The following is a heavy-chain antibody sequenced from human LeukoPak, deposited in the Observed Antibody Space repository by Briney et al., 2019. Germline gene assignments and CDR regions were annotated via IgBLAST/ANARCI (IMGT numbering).Heavy chain of an antibody. D-gene: IGHD3-22*01. V-gene: IGHV4-34*01. CDR3: ARYYYDSSGYYYYYFDY. CDR1: GGSISSYY. CDR2: INHSGST. Sequence: SETLSLTCTVSGGSISSYYWSWIRQPPGKGLEWIGEINHSGSTNYNPSLKSRVTISVDTSKNQFSLKLSSVTAADTAVYYCARYYYDSSGYYYYYFDYWGQGTLVTVSS. J-gene: IGHJ4*02.